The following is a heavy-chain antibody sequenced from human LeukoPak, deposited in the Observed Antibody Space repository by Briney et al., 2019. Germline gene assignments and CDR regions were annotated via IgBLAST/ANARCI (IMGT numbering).Heavy chain of an antibody. V-gene: IGHV3-11*04. CDR1: GFTFSDYY. J-gene: IGHJ6*03. CDR3: ARDQRQVYYYYYYYMDV. CDR2: ISSSGSTI. Sequence: KPGGSLRLSCAASGFTFSDYYMSWIRQAPGKGLEWVSYISSSGSTIYYADSVKGRFTISRDNAKNSLYLQMNSLRAEDTAVYYCARDQRQVYYYYYYYMDVWGKGTTVTVSS.